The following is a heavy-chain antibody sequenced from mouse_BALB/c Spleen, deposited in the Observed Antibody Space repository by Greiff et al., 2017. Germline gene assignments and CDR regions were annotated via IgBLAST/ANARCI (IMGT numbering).Heavy chain of an antibody. CDR1: GFNIKDTY. CDR3: ARAEDIYDGPPDY. D-gene: IGHD2-3*01. J-gene: IGHJ2*01. V-gene: IGHV14-3*02. CDR2: IDPANGNT. Sequence: EVKLQESGAELVKPGASVKLSCTASGFNIKDTYMHWVKQRPEQGLEWIGRIDPANGNTKYDPKFQGKATITADTSSNTAYLQLSSLTSEDTAVYYCARAEDIYDGPPDYWGQGTTLTVSS.